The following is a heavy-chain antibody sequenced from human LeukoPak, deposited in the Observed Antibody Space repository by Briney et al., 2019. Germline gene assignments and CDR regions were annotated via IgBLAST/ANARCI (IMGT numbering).Heavy chain of an antibody. CDR1: GGSISSYY. CDR3: ASRGATGSDAFDI. CDR2: IYYSGST. Sequence: SETLSLTCTVSGGSISSYYWSWIRQPPGKGLERIGYIYYSGSTNYNPSLKSRVTISVDTSKNQFSLKLSSVTAADTAVYYCASRGATGSDAFDIWGQGTMVTVSS. D-gene: IGHD5-12*01. J-gene: IGHJ3*02. V-gene: IGHV4-59*01.